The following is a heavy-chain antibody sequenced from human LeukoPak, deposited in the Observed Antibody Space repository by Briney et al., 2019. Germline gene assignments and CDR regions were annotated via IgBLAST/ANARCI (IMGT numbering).Heavy chain of an antibody. CDR1: GYTFTSYY. CDR3: ARMYYDFWSGYKGDYYYYMDV. Sequence: ASVKVSCKASGYTFTSYYMHWVRQAPGQGLEWMGIINPSGGSTSYAQKFQGRVTMTRDTSTSTVYMELSSLRSEDTAVYYCARMYYDFWSGYKGDYYYYMDVWGKGTTVTVSS. D-gene: IGHD3-3*01. V-gene: IGHV1-46*01. J-gene: IGHJ6*03. CDR2: INPSGGST.